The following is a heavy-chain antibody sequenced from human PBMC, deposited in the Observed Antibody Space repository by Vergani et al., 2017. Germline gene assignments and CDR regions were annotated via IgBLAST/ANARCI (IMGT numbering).Heavy chain of an antibody. CDR3: ARDQVPAAIRLNVGNYMDV. D-gene: IGHD2-2*02. CDR1: RSTFKTYG. J-gene: IGHJ6*03. V-gene: IGHV3-33*01. CDR2: IYYDGSNA. Sequence: QGQLVESGGGIVQPRRSLTLSCVASRSTFKTYGMHWVRQAPGKGLEWVGLIYYDGSNAYYADSVKGRFTISRDNSKNTLYLQMSSLRAEDTAVYYCARDQVPAAIRLNVGNYMDVWGKGTTVIVSS.